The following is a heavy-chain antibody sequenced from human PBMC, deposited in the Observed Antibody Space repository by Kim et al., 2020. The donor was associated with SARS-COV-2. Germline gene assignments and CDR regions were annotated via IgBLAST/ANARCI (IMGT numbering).Heavy chain of an antibody. CDR1: GYTFTSYY. D-gene: IGHD3-9*01. Sequence: ASVKVSCKASGYTFTSYYMHWVRQAPGQGLEWMGIINPSGGSTSYAQKFQGRVTMTRDTSTSTVYMELSSLRSEDTAVYYCARVSNDILTGYSLDYWGQGTLVTVSS. CDR3: ARVSNDILTGYSLDY. CDR2: INPSGGST. J-gene: IGHJ4*02. V-gene: IGHV1-46*01.